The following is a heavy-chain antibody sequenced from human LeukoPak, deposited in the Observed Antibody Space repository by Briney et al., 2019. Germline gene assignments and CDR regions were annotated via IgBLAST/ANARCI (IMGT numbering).Heavy chain of an antibody. Sequence: SETLSLTCTVSGGSISSSSYYWGWIRQPPGKGLEWIGSIHYSGSTYYNPSLKSRVTISVDTSNNQFSLKLSSVTAADTAVYYCASGGYSYGYYYYYYRDVWGKGTTVTVSS. CDR1: GGSISSSSYY. V-gene: IGHV4-39*07. D-gene: IGHD5-18*01. J-gene: IGHJ6*03. CDR3: ASGGYSYGYYYYYYRDV. CDR2: IHYSGST.